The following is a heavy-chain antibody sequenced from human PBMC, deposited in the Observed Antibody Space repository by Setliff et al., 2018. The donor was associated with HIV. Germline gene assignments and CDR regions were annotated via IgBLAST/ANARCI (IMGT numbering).Heavy chain of an antibody. CDR3: ATITFYYDSSGSQNKKSYFFDY. V-gene: IGHV1-24*01. CDR2: FDPEDGEK. CDR1: GYALAEIS. D-gene: IGHD3-22*01. J-gene: IGHJ4*02. Sequence: ASVKVSCKVSGYALAEISMHWVRQAPGKGLEWMGGFDPEDGEKVYAQRFQGTVTITEDTSTDTAYMELTSLTSEDTAVYYCATITFYYDSSGSQNKKSYFFDYWVPRLSWSPSPQ.